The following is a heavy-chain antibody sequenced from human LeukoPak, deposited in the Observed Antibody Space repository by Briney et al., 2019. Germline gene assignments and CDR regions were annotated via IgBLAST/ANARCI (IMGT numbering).Heavy chain of an antibody. D-gene: IGHD3-3*01. CDR3: ARDQYDTWSRRGNFDS. V-gene: IGHV3-7*03. CDR2: IKLDGSEK. Sequence: GGSLRLSCVASGFTFGKYWMSWVRQAPGKGLEWVANIKLDGSEKNYVDSVKGRFTISRGNTKNSLYLQMNSLRVEDTAVFYCARDQYDTWSRRGNFDSWGQGTLVIVSS. CDR1: GFTFGKYW. J-gene: IGHJ4*02.